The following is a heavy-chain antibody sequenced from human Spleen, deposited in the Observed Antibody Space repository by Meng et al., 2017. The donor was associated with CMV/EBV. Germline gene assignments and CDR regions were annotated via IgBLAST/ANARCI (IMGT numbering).Heavy chain of an antibody. CDR3: AKVKDSSGWYYFDY. D-gene: IGHD6-19*01. Sequence: GESLKISCAASGFTFSSYWMHWVRQAPGKGLVWVSRINSDGSSTNYADSVKGRFTISRDNAKNTLYLQMNSLRAEDTAVYYCAKVKDSSGWYYFDYWGQGTLVTVSS. J-gene: IGHJ4*02. CDR2: INSDGSST. V-gene: IGHV3-74*01. CDR1: GFTFSSYW.